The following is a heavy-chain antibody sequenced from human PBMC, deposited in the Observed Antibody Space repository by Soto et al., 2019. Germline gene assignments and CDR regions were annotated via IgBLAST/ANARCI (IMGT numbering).Heavy chain of an antibody. CDR2: VSNRGDIT. CDR1: GLNFSDYA. D-gene: IGHD3-10*01. V-gene: IGHV3-23*01. CDR3: ARGDRGGSGSPASDSYSGLDV. Sequence: EVQLLESGGDLVQPGGSLRLSCAASGLNFSDYAMTWVRQAPGKGLEWVSSVSNRGDITYYADSVKGRFTISRDNSKNKLFMHINSLRAEDTALYYCARGDRGGSGSPASDSYSGLDVWGQGTTVTVSS. J-gene: IGHJ6*02.